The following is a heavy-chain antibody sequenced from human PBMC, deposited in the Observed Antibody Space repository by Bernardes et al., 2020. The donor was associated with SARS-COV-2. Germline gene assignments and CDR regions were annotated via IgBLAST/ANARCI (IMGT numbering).Heavy chain of an antibody. CDR1: GGSFSGYY. D-gene: IGHD6-19*01. V-gene: IGHV4-34*01. J-gene: IGHJ4*02. CDR3: ARGGRQWLVLEPSYYFDY. Sequence: SEPLSLTCAVYGGSFSGYYWTWIRQPPGKGLEWIGEINHSGSTNYNPSLKSRVTISVDTSKDQFSLKLRSMTAADTAVYYCARGGRQWLVLEPSYYFDYWGQGTLVTVSS. CDR2: INHSGST.